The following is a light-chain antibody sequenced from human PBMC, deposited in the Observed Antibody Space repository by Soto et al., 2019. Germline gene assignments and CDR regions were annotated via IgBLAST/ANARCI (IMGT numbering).Light chain of an antibody. J-gene: IGKJ2*01. CDR2: YAS. CDR3: QHYNSFPYT. Sequence: DIPMSQSPSNVSAFVGDSVTITCRASQTISTWLAWYQQKPGKAPKLLIYYASNLGSGVPSRFSGSGSGTEFTLTISSLQRADFATYYCQHYNSFPYTFGQGTKLEIK. CDR1: QTISTW. V-gene: IGKV1-5*01.